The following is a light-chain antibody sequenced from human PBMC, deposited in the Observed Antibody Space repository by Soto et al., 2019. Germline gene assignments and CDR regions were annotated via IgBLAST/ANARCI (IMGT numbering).Light chain of an antibody. CDR2: WAS. J-gene: IGKJ1*01. V-gene: IGKV4-1*01. CDR1: QSILYSSNNKNY. CDR3: QQYYTTLCT. Sequence: DIVLTQSPDSLAVSLGERATINCKSSQSILYSSNNKNYLAWYQQKPGHPPKLLIYWASTRESGVPDRFSGSGSGTDFTLPISSLQAEDVAVYYCQQYYTTLCTFGQGTKVEIK.